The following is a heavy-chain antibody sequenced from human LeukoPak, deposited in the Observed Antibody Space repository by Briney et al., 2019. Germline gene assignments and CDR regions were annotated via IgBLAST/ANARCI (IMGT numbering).Heavy chain of an antibody. CDR1: GGSINSGSYY. Sequence: SETLSLTCSVSGGSINSGSYYWSWIRQPAGKGLEWIGHIYTSGSTRYSPSLKSRVTISLDTSKNQFSLKLSPVTAADTAIYYCARESGVVPAANRWSDPWGQGTLVTVSS. CDR3: ARESGVVPAANRWSDP. CDR2: IYTSGST. D-gene: IGHD2-2*01. J-gene: IGHJ5*02. V-gene: IGHV4-61*09.